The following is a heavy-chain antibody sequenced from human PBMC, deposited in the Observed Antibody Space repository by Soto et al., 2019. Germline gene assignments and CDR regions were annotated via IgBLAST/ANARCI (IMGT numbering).Heavy chain of an antibody. Sequence: PSETLSLTCAVYGGSFSGYYWSWIRQPPGKGLEWIGEINHSGSTNYNPSLKSRVTISVDTSKNQFSLKLSSVTAADTAVYYYARAWTVVTRLDYWGQGTLVTVSS. CDR2: INHSGST. V-gene: IGHV4-34*01. CDR1: GGSFSGYY. D-gene: IGHD2-21*02. J-gene: IGHJ4*02. CDR3: ARAWTVVTRLDY.